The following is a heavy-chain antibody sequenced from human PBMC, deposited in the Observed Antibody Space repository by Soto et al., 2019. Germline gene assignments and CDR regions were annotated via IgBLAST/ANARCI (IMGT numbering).Heavy chain of an antibody. CDR1: GGSISSGGYY. CDR3: AREVGDCSSTSCYLSHYGMDV. D-gene: IGHD2-2*01. Sequence: QVQLQESGPGLVKPSQTLSLTCTVSGGSISSGGYYWSWIRQHPGKGLEWIGYIYYSGSTYYNPSLKSRVTISVDTSKNQFSLKLSSVPAADTAVYYCAREVGDCSSTSCYLSHYGMDVWGQGTTVTVSS. CDR2: IYYSGST. J-gene: IGHJ6*02. V-gene: IGHV4-31*03.